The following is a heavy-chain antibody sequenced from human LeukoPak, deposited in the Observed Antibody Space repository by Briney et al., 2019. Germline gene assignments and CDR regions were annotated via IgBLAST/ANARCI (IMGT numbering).Heavy chain of an antibody. Sequence: SETLSLTCAVSGGSISSSSGNCWTWVRQPPGKGLEWIGEIYHSGSTNYNPSLRSRVTMLLDKSKNQFSLKLSSVTAADTAVYYCARNGGNSDFDYWGQGTLVTVSS. CDR2: IYHSGST. CDR1: GGSISSSSGNC. J-gene: IGHJ4*02. D-gene: IGHD4-23*01. CDR3: ARNGGNSDFDY. V-gene: IGHV4-4*02.